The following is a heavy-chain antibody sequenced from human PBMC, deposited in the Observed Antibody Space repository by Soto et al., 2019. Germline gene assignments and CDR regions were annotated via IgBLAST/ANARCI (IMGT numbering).Heavy chain of an antibody. J-gene: IGHJ5*02. V-gene: IGHV1-3*01. Sequence: ASVKVSCKASGYTFTSYAMHWVRQASGQRLEWMGWINAGNGNTKYSQKFQGRVTITRDTSASTAYMELSSLRSEDTAVYYCAREEQQLLWDWFDPWGQGTLVTVSS. CDR1: GYTFTSYA. CDR3: AREEQQLLWDWFDP. CDR2: INAGNGNT. D-gene: IGHD6-13*01.